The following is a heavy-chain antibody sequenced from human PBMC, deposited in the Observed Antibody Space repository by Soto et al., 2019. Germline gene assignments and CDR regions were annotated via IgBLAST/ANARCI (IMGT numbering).Heavy chain of an antibody. CDR2: INPHSGAS. CDR1: RYTFIDYY. D-gene: IGHD2-15*01. Sequence: ASVKVSCKTSRYTFIDYYVHWIRQAPGPGLEWVGWINPHSGASNYAQNFQGRVTITRDRSNSKVYMELTGQRSDDAAVYYCGRWRDVVAYLDSWGQGTLVTVSS. V-gene: IGHV1-2*02. CDR3: GRWRDVVAYLDS. J-gene: IGHJ4*02.